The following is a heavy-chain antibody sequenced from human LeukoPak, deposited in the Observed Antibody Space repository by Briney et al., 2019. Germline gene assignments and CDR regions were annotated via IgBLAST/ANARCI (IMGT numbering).Heavy chain of an antibody. D-gene: IGHD6-13*01. CDR1: GFTFSSYS. J-gene: IGHJ4*02. Sequence: GGSLRLSCAASGFTFSSYSMNWVRQAPGKGLEWVSSIGSSSSYIYYADSVKGRFTISRDNAKNSLYLQMNSLRAEDTAVYYCARDSAAAGSFDYWGQGTLVTVSS. V-gene: IGHV3-21*01. CDR2: IGSSSSYI. CDR3: ARDSAAAGSFDY.